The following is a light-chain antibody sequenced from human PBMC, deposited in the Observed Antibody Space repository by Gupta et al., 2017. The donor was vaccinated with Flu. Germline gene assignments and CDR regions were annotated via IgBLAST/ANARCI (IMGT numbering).Light chain of an antibody. CDR1: QSLVHSDENTY. CDR3: MQCTGWPYA. Sequence: VTLGQPGSISCRSSQSLVHSDENTYLHWFQQRPGQSPRRLIYKVSNRDSGVPDRFSGSGSGTDFTLKISRVEADDVGVYYCMQCTGWPYAFGQGTKLEI. CDR2: KVS. V-gene: IGKV2-30*02. J-gene: IGKJ2*01.